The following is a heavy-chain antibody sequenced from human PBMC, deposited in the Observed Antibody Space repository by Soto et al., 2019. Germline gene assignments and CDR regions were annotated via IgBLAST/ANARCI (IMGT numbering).Heavy chain of an antibody. Sequence: SETLSLTCRVSVGSISSSSYYWGWIRQPPGKGLEWIGSMYYSGSTNYNPSLKSRVTISVDTSKNQFSLKLSSVTAADTAVYYCAVVVPARFDYWGQGTLVTVSS. D-gene: IGHD2-2*01. V-gene: IGHV4-39*07. CDR3: AVVVPARFDY. CDR1: VGSISSSSYY. CDR2: MYYSGST. J-gene: IGHJ4*02.